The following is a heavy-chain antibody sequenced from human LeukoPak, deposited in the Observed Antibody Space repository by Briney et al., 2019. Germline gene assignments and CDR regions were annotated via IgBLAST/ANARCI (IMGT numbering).Heavy chain of an antibody. Sequence: GGSLRLSCAASGFTFSSYSMNWVRQAPGKGLEWVSSISSSSSYIYYADSVKGRFTISRDNAKNSLYLQMNSLRAEDTAVYCCARDPAASNYAHDAFDIWGQGTMVTVSS. CDR1: GFTFSSYS. J-gene: IGHJ3*02. D-gene: IGHD4-11*01. CDR3: ARDPAASNYAHDAFDI. CDR2: ISSSSSYI. V-gene: IGHV3-21*01.